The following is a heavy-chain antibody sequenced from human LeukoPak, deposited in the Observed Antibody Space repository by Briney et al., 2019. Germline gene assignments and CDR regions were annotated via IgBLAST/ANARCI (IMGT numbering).Heavy chain of an antibody. D-gene: IGHD6-19*01. CDR2: ISYDGSNK. CDR1: GFTFDTYW. V-gene: IGHV3-30-3*01. J-gene: IGHJ4*02. CDR3: ARGQRGEQWTYYFDY. Sequence: TGGSLRLSCVASGFTFDTYWMHWVRQAPGKGLEWVAVISYDGSNKYYADSVKGRFTISRDNSKNTLYLQMNSLRAEDTAVYYCARGQRGEQWTYYFDYWGQGTLVTVSS.